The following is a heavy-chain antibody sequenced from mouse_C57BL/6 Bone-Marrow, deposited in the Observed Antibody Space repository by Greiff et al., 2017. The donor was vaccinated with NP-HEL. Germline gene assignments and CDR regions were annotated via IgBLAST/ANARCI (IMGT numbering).Heavy chain of an antibody. CDR3: ASIYYYGSSYCWYFDV. D-gene: IGHD1-1*01. V-gene: IGHV1-26*01. CDR1: GYTFTDYY. CDR2: INPNNGGT. J-gene: IGHJ1*03. Sequence: EVQLQQSGPELVKPGASVKISCKASGYTFTDYYMNWVKQSHGKSLEWIGDINPNNGGTSYNQKFKGKATLTVDKSSSTAYMELRSLTSEDSAVYYCASIYYYGSSYCWYFDVWGTGTTVTVSS.